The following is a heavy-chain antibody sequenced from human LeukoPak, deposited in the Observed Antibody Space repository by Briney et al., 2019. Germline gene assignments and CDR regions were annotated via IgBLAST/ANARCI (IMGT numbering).Heavy chain of an antibody. Sequence: SVKVSCKASGGTSNSHAISWVRQAPGQDLEWMGRIIPNLGTTNRAQNFQDRVTLTADKSTNTAYMELTSLTSDDTAVYYCATTNDGGGYQWGDFFDFWGQGTLVTVSS. D-gene: IGHD3-22*01. J-gene: IGHJ4*02. V-gene: IGHV1-69*04. CDR3: ATTNDGGGYQWGDFFDF. CDR2: IIPNLGTT. CDR1: GGTSNSHA.